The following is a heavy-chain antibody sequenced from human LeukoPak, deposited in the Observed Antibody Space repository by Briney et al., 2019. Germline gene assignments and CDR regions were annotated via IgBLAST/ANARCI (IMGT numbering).Heavy chain of an antibody. V-gene: IGHV3-30-3*01. Sequence: PGRSLRLSCAASGFTFSSYAMHWVRQAPGKGLEWVAVISYDGSNKYYADSVKGRFTISRDNSKNTLYLQMNSLRADCARAQGGMVATKYYFDYWGQGTLVTVSS. D-gene: IGHD5-12*01. CDR3: MVATKYYFDY. CDR1: GFTFSSYA. CDR2: ISYDGSNK. J-gene: IGHJ4*02.